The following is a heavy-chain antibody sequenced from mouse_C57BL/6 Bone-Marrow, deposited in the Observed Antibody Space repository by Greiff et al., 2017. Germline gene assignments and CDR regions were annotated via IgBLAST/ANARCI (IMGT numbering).Heavy chain of an antibody. CDR3: ASLYYYGTPYYAMDY. CDR1: GYAFSSSW. V-gene: IGHV1-82*01. Sequence: QVQLQQSGPELVKPGASVKISFKASGYAFSSSWMNWVKQRPGKGLEWIGRIYPGDGDTNYNGKFKGKATLTADKSSSTAYMQLSSLTSEDSAVYFCASLYYYGTPYYAMDYWGQGTAVTVSA. J-gene: IGHJ4*01. D-gene: IGHD1-1*01. CDR2: IYPGDGDT.